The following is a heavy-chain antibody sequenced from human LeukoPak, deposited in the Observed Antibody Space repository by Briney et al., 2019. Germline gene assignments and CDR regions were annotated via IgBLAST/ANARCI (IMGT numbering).Heavy chain of an antibody. CDR3: AKRGRSSWYFDY. J-gene: IGHJ4*02. V-gene: IGHV4-59*01. Sequence: SETLSLTCTVSGGSISGYYWNWVRQPPGKGLEWIGYIHYSGTTNYNPSLKSRVTISVDTSKNQLSLKLSSVTAADTAVYFCAKRGRSSWYFDYWGQGTQVTVSS. D-gene: IGHD6-13*01. CDR2: IHYSGTT. CDR1: GGSISGYY.